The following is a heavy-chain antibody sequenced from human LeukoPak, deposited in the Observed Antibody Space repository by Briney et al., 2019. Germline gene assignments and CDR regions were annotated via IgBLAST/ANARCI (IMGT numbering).Heavy chain of an antibody. CDR1: GGSFSAYY. D-gene: IGHD3-10*01. V-gene: IGHV4-34*01. CDR2: INHSGST. J-gene: IGHJ4*02. CDR3: ARVLGDDYGSGSLWAPFDY. Sequence: SETLSLTCAVYGGSFSAYYWSWIRQPPGKGLEWIGEINHSGSTNYNPSLKSRVTISADTSKNQFSLKLSSVTAADTAVYYCARVLGDDYGSGSLWAPFDYWGQGTLVTVSS.